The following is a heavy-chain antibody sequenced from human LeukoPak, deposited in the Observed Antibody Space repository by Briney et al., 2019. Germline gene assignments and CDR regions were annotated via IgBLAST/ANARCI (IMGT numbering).Heavy chain of an antibody. CDR2: IRYDGSNK. V-gene: IGHV3-30*02. CDR3: AKRSSISSGYFDF. D-gene: IGHD3-22*01. CDR1: GFTFSSYG. J-gene: IGHJ4*02. Sequence: PGGSLRLSCAASGFTFSSYGMHWVRQAPGKGLEWVAFIRYDGSNKYYADSVKGRFTISRDNSKNMIYLQMNSLRAEDTAIYYCAKRSSISSGYFDFWGRGTLVTVSS.